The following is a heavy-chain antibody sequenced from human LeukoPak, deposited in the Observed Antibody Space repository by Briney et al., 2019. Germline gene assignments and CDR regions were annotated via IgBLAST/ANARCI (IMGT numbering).Heavy chain of an antibody. V-gene: IGHV3-74*01. CDR3: ARERRPFDYYDRTGYNDY. CDR2: INSDGSST. CDR1: GFTFSSYW. J-gene: IGHJ4*02. Sequence: QTGGSLRLSCAASGFTFSSYWMHWVRQAPGKGLVWVSRINSDGSSTSYADSVKGRFTISRDNAKNTLYLQMNSLRAEDTAFYYCARERRPFDYYDRTGYNDYWGQGILVTVSS. D-gene: IGHD3-22*01.